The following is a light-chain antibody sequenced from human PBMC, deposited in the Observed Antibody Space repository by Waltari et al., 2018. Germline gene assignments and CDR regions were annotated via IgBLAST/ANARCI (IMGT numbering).Light chain of an antibody. J-gene: IGKJ4*01. CDR2: GAS. Sequence: ENGLTPAPGTLALFPRGKANLLCRASQSVHNNYLAWYQQKPGQAPRLLIYGASTRATAIPDRFSGSGSGTDFTLTISRLEPEDCAVYFCQQYARTPPTFGGGTKVEIK. CDR3: QQYARTPPT. CDR1: QSVHNNY. V-gene: IGKV3-20*01.